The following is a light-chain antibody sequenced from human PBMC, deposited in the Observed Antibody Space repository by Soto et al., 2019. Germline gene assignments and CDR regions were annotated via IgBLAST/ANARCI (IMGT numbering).Light chain of an antibody. V-gene: IGKV4-1*01. Sequence: DIVMTQSPDSLAVSLGERATINCKSSQSVLYSSDNKNYLAWYQQRPGQPPKLLIYWASTRESGVPDRFSGSGSGTEFTLTISSLQAEDVAVYYCQQYYNTPLIFGGGTKVEIK. J-gene: IGKJ4*01. CDR3: QQYYNTPLI. CDR2: WAS. CDR1: QSVLYSSDNKNY.